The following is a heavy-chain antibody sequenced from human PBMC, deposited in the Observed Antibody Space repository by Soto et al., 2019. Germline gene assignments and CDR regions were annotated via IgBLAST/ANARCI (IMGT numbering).Heavy chain of an antibody. CDR2: IYYNGNI. V-gene: IGHV4-59*01. CDR1: GGSITNYY. Sequence: QVQLQESGPGLVKPSETLSLTCTVSGGSITNYYWTWIRQPPGKGLEWIGYIYYNGNINYNPYLKIRVTITVDTSKIQFSLKLNSVTAADTAVYYCARTYCSSTTCYDLFDSWGQGTLVTVSS. D-gene: IGHD2-2*01. CDR3: ARTYCSSTTCYDLFDS. J-gene: IGHJ4*02.